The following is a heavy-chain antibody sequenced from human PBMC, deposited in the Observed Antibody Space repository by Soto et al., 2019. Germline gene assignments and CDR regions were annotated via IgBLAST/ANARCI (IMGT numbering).Heavy chain of an antibody. D-gene: IGHD2-2*01. CDR1: GYSFTSYW. V-gene: IGHV5-51*01. CDR3: ARPERPAATRAPYYYYGMDV. CDR2: IYPGDSDT. Sequence: GESLKISCKGSGYSFTSYWIGWVRQMPGKGLEWMGIIYPGDSDTRYSPSFQGQVTISADKSISTAYLQWSSLKASDTAMYYCARPERPAATRAPYYYYGMDVWGQGTTVTVSS. J-gene: IGHJ6*02.